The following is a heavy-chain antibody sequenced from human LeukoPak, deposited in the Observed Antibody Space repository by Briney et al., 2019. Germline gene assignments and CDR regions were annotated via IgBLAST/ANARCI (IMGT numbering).Heavy chain of an antibody. J-gene: IGHJ6*03. CDR2: VDHTGST. V-gene: IGHV4-59*08. CDR1: DDSITMYY. CDR3: ARVSCGGDCRGHYYHYYMDV. D-gene: IGHD2-21*02. Sequence: PSETLSLTCSVSDDSITMYYWTWIRQPPGKGLEWIGYVDHTGSTNFNPSLNGRVSISRDTTKNLFSLRLRSVTAADTAVYYCARVSCGGDCRGHYYHYYMDVWGKGTTVTISS.